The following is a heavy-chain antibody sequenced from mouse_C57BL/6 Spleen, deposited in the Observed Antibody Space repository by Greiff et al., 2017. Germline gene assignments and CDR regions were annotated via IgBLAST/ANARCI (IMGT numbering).Heavy chain of an antibody. J-gene: IGHJ4*01. CDR1: GYTFTSYW. D-gene: IGHD1-1*01. CDR3: ARGAITAVVPYAMDY. V-gene: IGHV1-52*01. CDR2: IDPSDSET. Sequence: VQLQQPGAELVRPGSSVKLSCKASGYTFTSYWMHWVKQRPIQGLELIGNIDPSDSETHYNQKFKDNATLTVDKSCSTDYMQISSLTSEDSVVYYCARGAITAVVPYAMDYWGQGTSVTVSS.